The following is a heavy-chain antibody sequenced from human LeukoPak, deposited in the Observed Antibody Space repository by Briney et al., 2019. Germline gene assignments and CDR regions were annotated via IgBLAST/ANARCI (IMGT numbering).Heavy chain of an antibody. D-gene: IGHD6-6*01. CDR2: ISYDGSNK. V-gene: IGHV3-30-3*01. J-gene: IGHJ4*02. CDR3: ARELGSYSSSSQGDY. Sequence: QPGRSLRLSCAASGFTFSSYAMHWVRQAPGKGLEWVAVISYDGSNKYYADSVKGRFTISRDNSKNTLYLQMNSLRAEDTAVYYCARELGSYSSSSQGDYWGQGTLVTVSS. CDR1: GFTFSSYA.